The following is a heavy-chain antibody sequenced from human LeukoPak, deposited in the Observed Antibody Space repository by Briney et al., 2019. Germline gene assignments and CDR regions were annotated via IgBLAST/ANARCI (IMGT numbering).Heavy chain of an antibody. CDR3: ARVGGVIVMTAFDI. V-gene: IGHV4-59*01. CDR2: MYYSRSA. J-gene: IGHJ3*02. Sequence: PSETLSLTCAVSGGSISSYYWSWIRQPPGKGLEGIGYMYYSRSANYNPSLKRRVTISVDTSKNQFFLKVRSVAAADTAVYYCARVGGVIVMTAFDIWGQGTLVTVSS. CDR1: GGSISSYY. D-gene: IGHD3-16*02.